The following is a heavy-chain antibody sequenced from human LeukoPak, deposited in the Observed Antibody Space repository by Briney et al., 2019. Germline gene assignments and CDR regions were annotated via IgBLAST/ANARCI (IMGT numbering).Heavy chain of an antibody. CDR1: GFTVSSAF. Sequence: GGSLRLSCAASGFTVSSAFMSWVRQAPGKGLEWVSIIYGGGTTYYADSVKGRFIISRDNSKNTLYLQMNSLRAEDTAVYYCATDDRIAPPGTFDYWGQGTLVTVSS. V-gene: IGHV3-53*01. D-gene: IGHD6-13*01. CDR3: ATDDRIAPPGTFDY. CDR2: IYGGGTT. J-gene: IGHJ4*02.